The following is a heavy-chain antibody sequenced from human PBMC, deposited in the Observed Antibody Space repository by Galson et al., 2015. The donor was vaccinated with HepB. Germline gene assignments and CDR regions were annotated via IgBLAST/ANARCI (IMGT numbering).Heavy chain of an antibody. CDR2: INSDGRST. CDR1: GFTFSTYW. V-gene: IGHV3-74*01. Sequence: SLRLSCAASGFTFSTYWMHWVRQAPGKGLVWFSRINSDGRSTSYADSVKGRFTISRDNAKNTLYLQMNSLRAEDTAVYYCARLGGNYRTTSHFDYWGQGNLVTVSS. J-gene: IGHJ4*02. D-gene: IGHD2/OR15-2a*01. CDR3: ARLGGNYRTTSHFDY.